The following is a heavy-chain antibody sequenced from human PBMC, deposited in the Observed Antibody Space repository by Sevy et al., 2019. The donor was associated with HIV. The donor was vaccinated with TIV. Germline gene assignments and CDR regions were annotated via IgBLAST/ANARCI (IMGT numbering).Heavy chain of an antibody. CDR1: GFIFTTYE. Sequence: GGSLRLSCAASGFIFTTYEMNWVRQAPGKGLEWVSYITSSGSTIHYADSVKGRFTISRDNAKKSLFLQMNSLRVEDTAVYYCARNRDDSSGFGMDVWGQGTTVTVSS. CDR2: ITSSGSTI. D-gene: IGHD5-12*01. J-gene: IGHJ6*02. V-gene: IGHV3-48*03. CDR3: ARNRDDSSGFGMDV.